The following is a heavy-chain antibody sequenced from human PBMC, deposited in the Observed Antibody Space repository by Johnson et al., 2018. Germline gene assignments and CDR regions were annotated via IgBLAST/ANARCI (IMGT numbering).Heavy chain of an antibody. V-gene: IGHV4-39*01. CDR3: SRIASYHDSSGYYYFDY. Sequence: QVQLQESGPGLVKPSETLSLTCTVSGGSISSSSYYWAWIRQPQPPGKGLEWIGTIYYVGNTFYNPSLTSRVTISVDTSRNQFSRKLSSVTAADTAVFYLSRIASYHDSSGYYYFDYWGQGTLVTVSS. CDR2: IYYVGNT. CDR1: GGSISSSSYY. J-gene: IGHJ4*02. D-gene: IGHD3-22*01.